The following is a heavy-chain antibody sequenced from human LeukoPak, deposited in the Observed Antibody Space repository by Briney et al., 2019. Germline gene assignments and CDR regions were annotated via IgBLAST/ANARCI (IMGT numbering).Heavy chain of an antibody. CDR1: GFTFSSYS. CDR2: ISSSSSYI. Sequence: PGGSLRLSCAASGFTFSSYSMNWVRQAPGKGLEWVSSISSSSSYIYYAGSVKGRFTISRHNAKNSLYLEMNSLRAEDTAVYYCARPRGNVEMATIXFDXWGXXTLVTVSS. CDR3: ARPRGNVEMATIXFDX. D-gene: IGHD5-24*01. V-gene: IGHV3-21*01. J-gene: IGHJ4*02.